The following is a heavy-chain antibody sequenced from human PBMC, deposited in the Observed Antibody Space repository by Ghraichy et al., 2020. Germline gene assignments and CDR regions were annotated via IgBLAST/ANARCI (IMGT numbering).Heavy chain of an antibody. CDR2: INHSGST. CDR3: ARGLYDYVWGSFLRYYFDY. CDR1: GGSFSGYY. D-gene: IGHD3-16*01. J-gene: IGHJ4*02. Sequence: SQTLSLTCAVYGGSFSGYYWSWIRQPPGKGLEWIGEINHSGSTNYNPSLKSRVTISVDTSKNQFSLKLSSVTAADTAVYYCARGLYDYVWGSFLRYYFDYWGQGTLVTVS. V-gene: IGHV4-34*01.